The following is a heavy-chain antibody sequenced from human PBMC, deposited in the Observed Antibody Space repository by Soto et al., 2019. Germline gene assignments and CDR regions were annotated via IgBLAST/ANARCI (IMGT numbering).Heavy chain of an antibody. Sequence: GASVKVSCKASGYTFTSYAMHWVRQAPGQRLEWMGWINAGNGNTKYSQKFQGRVTITRDTSASTAYMELSSLRSEDTAVYYCARQRWLTKYYYGMDVWGQGTTVTVSS. J-gene: IGHJ6*02. D-gene: IGHD6-19*01. CDR3: ARQRWLTKYYYGMDV. V-gene: IGHV1-3*01. CDR1: GYTFTSYA. CDR2: INAGNGNT.